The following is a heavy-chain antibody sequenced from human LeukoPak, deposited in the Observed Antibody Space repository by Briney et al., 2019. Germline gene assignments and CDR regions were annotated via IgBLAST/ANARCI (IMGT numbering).Heavy chain of an antibody. CDR2: ISYGGSNK. J-gene: IGHJ4*02. CDR3: ASILRYFDWLSQPLDY. V-gene: IGHV3-30*03. CDR1: GFTFSSYG. Sequence: SGGPLRLSCAASGFTFSSYGMHWVRQAPGKGLEWVAVISYGGSNKYYADSVKGRFTISRDNSKNTLYLQMNSLRAEDTAVYYCASILRYFDWLSQPLDYWGQGTLVTVSS. D-gene: IGHD3-9*01.